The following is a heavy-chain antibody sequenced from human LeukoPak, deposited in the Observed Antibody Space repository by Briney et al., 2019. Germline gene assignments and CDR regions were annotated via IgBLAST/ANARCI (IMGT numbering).Heavy chain of an antibody. V-gene: IGHV3-74*01. CDR1: GFTFSSYW. D-gene: IGHD5-12*01. Sequence: GGSLRLSCAASGFTFSSYWMHWVRQAPGKGLVWVSRIHSDGSSTSYADSVKGRFTISRDNAKNTLYLQMNSLRAEDTAVYYCARVRYIVATSGDFDYWGQGTLVTVSS. J-gene: IGHJ4*02. CDR3: ARVRYIVATSGDFDY. CDR2: IHSDGSST.